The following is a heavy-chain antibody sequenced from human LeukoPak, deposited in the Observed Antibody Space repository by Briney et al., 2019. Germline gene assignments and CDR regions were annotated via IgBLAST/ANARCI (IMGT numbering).Heavy chain of an antibody. CDR3: ARVDCSGGSCYFDY. V-gene: IGHV3-74*01. CDR2: INSDGSST. J-gene: IGHJ4*02. CDR1: GFTLSTYW. D-gene: IGHD2-15*01. Sequence: GGSLRLSCAGSGFTLSTYWMHWVRQVPGKGLVWVSRINSDGSSTSYADSVKGRFTISRDNAKNTLYLQMSSLRAEDTAVYYCARVDCSGGSCYFDYWGQGTLVTVSS.